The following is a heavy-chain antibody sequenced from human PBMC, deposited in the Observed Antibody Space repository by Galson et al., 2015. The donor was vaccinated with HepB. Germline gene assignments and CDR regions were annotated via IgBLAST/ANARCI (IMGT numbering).Heavy chain of an antibody. J-gene: IGHJ5*02. CDR2: ISAYDRDT. V-gene: IGHV1-18*01. Sequence: SVKVSCKASGYTFSSYSITWVRQAPGQGLEWMGWISAYDRDTNYAQKFQGRVTMTTDTSTSTAYMELRSLRSDDTAVYFCARGALVVVVGATQNNWFAPWGQGTLVTVSS. CDR1: GYTFSSYS. CDR3: ARGALVVVVGATQNNWFAP. D-gene: IGHD2-15*01.